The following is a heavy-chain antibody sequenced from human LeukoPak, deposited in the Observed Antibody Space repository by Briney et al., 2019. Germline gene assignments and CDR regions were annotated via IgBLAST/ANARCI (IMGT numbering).Heavy chain of an antibody. J-gene: IGHJ5*02. Sequence: PSETLSLTCAVYGGSFSGYYGSWIRQPPRKGLEWIGEINHSGSTNYNPSLKSRVTISVDTSKNQFSLKLSSVTAADTAVYYCARGHISSGEAPWGQGTLVTVSS. D-gene: IGHD6-19*01. V-gene: IGHV4-34*01. CDR1: GGSFSGYY. CDR2: INHSGST. CDR3: ARGHISSGEAP.